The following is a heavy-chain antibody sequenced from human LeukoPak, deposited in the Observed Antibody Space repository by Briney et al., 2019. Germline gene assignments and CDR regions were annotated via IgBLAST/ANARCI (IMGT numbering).Heavy chain of an antibody. Sequence: ASVKVSCKASGYTFAGYYMHWVRQAPGQWLEWMGWINPNSGGTNYAQKFQGRVTMTRDTSISTAYMELSRLRSDDTAVYYCAREVSLAVAGTGGWFDPWGQGTLVTVSS. CDR2: INPNSGGT. J-gene: IGHJ5*02. V-gene: IGHV1-2*02. CDR1: GYTFAGYY. CDR3: AREVSLAVAGTGGWFDP. D-gene: IGHD6-19*01.